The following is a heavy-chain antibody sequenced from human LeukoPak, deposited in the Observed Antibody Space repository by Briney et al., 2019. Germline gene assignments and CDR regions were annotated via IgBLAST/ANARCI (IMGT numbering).Heavy chain of an antibody. CDR1: GGSISSYY. CDR3: ARDRYYYDAFDI. J-gene: IGHJ3*02. Sequence: SETQSLTCTVSGGSISSYYWSWIRQPPGKGLEWIGYIYYSGSTNYNPSLKSRVTISVDTSKNQFSLKLSSVTAADTAVYYCARDRYYYDAFDIWGQGTMVTVSS. CDR2: IYYSGST. D-gene: IGHD3-10*01. V-gene: IGHV4-59*01.